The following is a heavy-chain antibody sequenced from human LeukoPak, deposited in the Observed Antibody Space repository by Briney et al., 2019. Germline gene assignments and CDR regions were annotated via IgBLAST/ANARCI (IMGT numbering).Heavy chain of an antibody. V-gene: IGHV3-21*01. CDR3: ARGRYSSSWYFDY. CDR2: ISSSSSYI. CDR1: GFTFSSYS. Sequence: GGSLRLSCAASGFTFSSYSMNWVRQAPGKGLEWVSSISSSSSYIYYADSVKGRFTISRDNAKNSLYLQVNSLRAEDTAVYYCARGRYSSSWYFDYWGQGTPVTVSS. J-gene: IGHJ4*02. D-gene: IGHD6-13*01.